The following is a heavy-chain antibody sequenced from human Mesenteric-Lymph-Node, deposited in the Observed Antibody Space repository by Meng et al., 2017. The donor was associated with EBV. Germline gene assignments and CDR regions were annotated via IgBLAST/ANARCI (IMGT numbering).Heavy chain of an antibody. CDR2: IIPIFGTA. J-gene: IGHJ4*02. V-gene: IGHV1-69*01. Sequence: QMVQSGEEVERPGSSVKVSCKASGGTVSSYAISWARQAAGQGLEWMGGIIPIFGTANYAQKFQGRVTITADESTSTAYMELSNLRAEDTAVYYCANGSGSYSPYYFDYWGQGTLVTV. D-gene: IGHD3-10*01. CDR3: ANGSGSYSPYYFDY. CDR1: GGTVSSYA.